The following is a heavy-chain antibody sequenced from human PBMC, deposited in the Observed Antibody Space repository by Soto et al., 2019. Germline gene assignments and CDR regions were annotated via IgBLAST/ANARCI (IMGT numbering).Heavy chain of an antibody. CDR2: ISYDGSNK. V-gene: IGHV3-30*18. Sequence: GGSLRLSCAASGFTFSSYGMHWVRQAPGKGLEWVAVISYDGSNKYYADSVKGRFTISRDNSKNTLYLQMNSLRAEDTAVYYCAKDWQQLVPHYYYYGMDVWGQGTTVTVSS. CDR1: GFTFSSYG. CDR3: AKDWQQLVPHYYYYGMDV. J-gene: IGHJ6*02. D-gene: IGHD6-13*01.